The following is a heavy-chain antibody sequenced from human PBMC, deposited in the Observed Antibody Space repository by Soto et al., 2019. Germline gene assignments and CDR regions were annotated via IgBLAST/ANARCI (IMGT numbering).Heavy chain of an antibody. D-gene: IGHD6-13*01. J-gene: IGHJ4*02. CDR1: GLSLNTFGVG. CDR3: AHADSGSSWAFDY. CDR2: IYWDDDK. Sequence: QITLKESGPTLVKPTQTLTLTCTFSGLSLNTFGVGVGWIRQPPGKALKWLALIYWDDDKRYSPSLKSRLSITRYTSKNQVVLTLTIMDPVDTATYYCAHADSGSSWAFDYWGQGTLVTVSS. V-gene: IGHV2-5*02.